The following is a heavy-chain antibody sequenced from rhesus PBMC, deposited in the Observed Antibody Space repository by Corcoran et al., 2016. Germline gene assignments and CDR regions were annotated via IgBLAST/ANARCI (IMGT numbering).Heavy chain of an antibody. D-gene: IGHD6-25*01. CDR2: IYWDDDK. J-gene: IGHJ3*01. CDR3: ARRRGGSWNAFDF. CDR1: GFSLSPIVIG. Sequence: QVTLTESGPALVTPTQTLTLTCTFSGFSLSPIVIGVGWIRPPSRKNLEWLAHIYWDDDKRNSTSLKSRLTISKETSKNQVVRTRTNMDPVDTATYYCARRRGGSWNAFDFWGQGLRVTVSS. V-gene: IGHV2-1*01.